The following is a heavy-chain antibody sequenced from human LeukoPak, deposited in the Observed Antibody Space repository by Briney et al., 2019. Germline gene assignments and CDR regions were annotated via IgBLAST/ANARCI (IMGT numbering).Heavy chain of an antibody. CDR3: ARLSAAAPQGGFDY. J-gene: IGHJ4*02. CDR2: IYYSGST. V-gene: IGHV4-39*01. D-gene: IGHD6-13*01. Sequence: PSETLSLTCTVSGGSISSGSYYWGWIRQPPGKGLEWIGSIYYSGSTYYNPSLKSRVTISVDTSKNQFSLKLSSVTAADTAVYYCARLSAAAPQGGFDYWGQGTLVTVSS. CDR1: GGSISSGSYY.